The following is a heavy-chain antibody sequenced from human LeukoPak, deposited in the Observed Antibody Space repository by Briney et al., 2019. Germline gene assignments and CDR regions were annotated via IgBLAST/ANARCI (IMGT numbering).Heavy chain of an antibody. Sequence: QPGASLRLSCAASGFTFSSYAMSWVRQAPGKGLEWVSAISGSGGSTYYADSVKGRFTISRDNSKNTLYPQMNSLRAEDTAVYYCAKDLNVYCGGDCYSQPDYWGQGTLVTVSS. V-gene: IGHV3-23*01. D-gene: IGHD2-21*02. CDR2: ISGSGGST. J-gene: IGHJ4*02. CDR3: AKDLNVYCGGDCYSQPDY. CDR1: GFTFSSYA.